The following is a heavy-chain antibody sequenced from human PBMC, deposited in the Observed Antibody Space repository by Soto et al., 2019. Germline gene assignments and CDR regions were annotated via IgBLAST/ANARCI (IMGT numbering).Heavy chain of an antibody. V-gene: IGHV3-49*03. J-gene: IGHJ4*02. CDR2: IRSKAYGGTT. CDR1: GFTFGDYA. CDR3: TRDCSSTSCPLGYFDY. D-gene: IGHD2-2*01. Sequence: GGSLRLSCTASGFTFGDYAMSWFRQAPGKGLEWVGFIRSKAYGGTTEYAASVKGRFTISRDDSKSIAYLQMNSLKTEDTAVYYCTRDCSSTSCPLGYFDYWGQGTLVTVSS.